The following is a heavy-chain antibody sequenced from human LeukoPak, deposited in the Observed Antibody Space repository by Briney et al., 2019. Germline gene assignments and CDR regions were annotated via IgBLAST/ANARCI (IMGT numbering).Heavy chain of an antibody. CDR2: IYSGVST. CDR1: GFTVSSNY. CDR3: ARDRRYYDSSGYYFHWYFDL. J-gene: IGHJ2*01. D-gene: IGHD3-22*01. V-gene: IGHV3-53*01. Sequence: AGGSLRLSCAASGFTVSSNYMSWVRQAPGKGLEWVSVIYSGVSTYYADSVKGRFTISRDNSKSTLYLQMNSLRAEDTALYYCARDRRYYDSSGYYFHWYFDLWGRGTLVTVSS.